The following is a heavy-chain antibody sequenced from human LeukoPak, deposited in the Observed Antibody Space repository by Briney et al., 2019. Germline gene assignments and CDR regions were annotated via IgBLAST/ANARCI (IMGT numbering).Heavy chain of an antibody. CDR1: GFTFSSYS. CDR2: ISSSSSYI. D-gene: IGHD1-26*01. Sequence: GGSLRLSCAASGFTFSSYSMNWVRQAPGKGLEWVSSISSSSSYIYYADSVKGRFTISRDNAKNSLYLQMNSLRAEDTAVYYCARDYALGSSSSGGPMANWGQGTLVTVSS. V-gene: IGHV3-21*01. CDR3: ARDYALGSSSSGGPMAN. J-gene: IGHJ4*02.